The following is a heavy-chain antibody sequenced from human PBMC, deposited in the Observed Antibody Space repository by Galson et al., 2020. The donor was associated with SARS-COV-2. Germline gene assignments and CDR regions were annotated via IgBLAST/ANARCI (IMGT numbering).Heavy chain of an antibody. CDR3: AKDQRDYGDRPTRIYYYYGMDV. D-gene: IGHD4-17*01. J-gene: IGHJ6*02. CDR1: GFTFSSYG. V-gene: IGHV3-30*18. Sequence: GESLKISCAASGFTFSSYGMHWVRQAPGKGLEWVAVISYDGSNKFYGDSVKGRFTISRDNSKNTLYLQMNSLRAEDTAVYYCAKDQRDYGDRPTRIYYYYGMDVRCQGTTVTVSS. CDR2: ISYDGSNK.